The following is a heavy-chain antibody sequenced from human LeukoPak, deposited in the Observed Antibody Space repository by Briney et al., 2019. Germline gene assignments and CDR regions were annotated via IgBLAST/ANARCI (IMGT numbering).Heavy chain of an antibody. V-gene: IGHV1-69*01. D-gene: IGHD3-22*01. CDR3: ARESGGGYLAFYYYYYGMDV. J-gene: IGHJ6*02. CDR1: GGTFSSYA. Sequence: ASVKVSCKASGGTFSSYAISWVRQAPGQGLEWMGGIIPIFGTANYAQKFQGRVTITADESTSTAYMELRSLRSDDTAVYYCARESGGGYLAFYYYYYGMDVWGQGTTVTVSS. CDR2: IIPIFGTA.